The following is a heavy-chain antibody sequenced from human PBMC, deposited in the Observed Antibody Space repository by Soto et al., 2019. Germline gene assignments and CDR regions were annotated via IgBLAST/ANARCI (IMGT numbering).Heavy chain of an antibody. J-gene: IGHJ3*01. Sequence: ASVKVSCKVSGYTLTELSMHWVRQAPGKGLEWMGGFDPEDGETIYAQKFQGRVTMTEDTSTDTAYMELSSLRSEDTAVYYCATSPISSFYDFWSVKGDAFDFSGQGTMVTVSS. CDR3: ATSPISSFYDFWSVKGDAFDF. CDR2: FDPEDGET. V-gene: IGHV1-24*01. CDR1: GYTLTELS. D-gene: IGHD3-3*01.